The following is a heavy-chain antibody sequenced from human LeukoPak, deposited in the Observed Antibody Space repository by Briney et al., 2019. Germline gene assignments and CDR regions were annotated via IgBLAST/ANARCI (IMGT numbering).Heavy chain of an antibody. Sequence: GSSVKVSCKASGGTFSSYAISWVRQAPGQGLEWMGGIIPIFGTANYAQKFQGRVTITADESTSTAYMEMSSLRSEDTAVYYCARDPIVVVPRYYLDYWGQGTLVTGSS. J-gene: IGHJ4*02. V-gene: IGHV1-69*01. D-gene: IGHD2-2*01. CDR1: GGTFSSYA. CDR3: ARDPIVVVPRYYLDY. CDR2: IIPIFGTA.